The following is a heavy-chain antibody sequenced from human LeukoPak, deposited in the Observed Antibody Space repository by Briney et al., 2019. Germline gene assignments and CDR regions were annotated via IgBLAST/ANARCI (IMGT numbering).Heavy chain of an antibody. V-gene: IGHV4-4*02. CDR2: IYHSGSA. J-gene: IGHJ5*02. D-gene: IGHD1/OR15-1a*01. CDR3: ARDAIGNTAS. CDR1: GDSISSDIW. Sequence: SGTLSLTCAVSGDSISSDIWWNWVRQPPGKGLEWIGYIYHSGSAYYNPSLKSRVTISVDRSKNQFSLKLSSVTAADTAVYYCARDAIGNTASWGQGTLVTVSS.